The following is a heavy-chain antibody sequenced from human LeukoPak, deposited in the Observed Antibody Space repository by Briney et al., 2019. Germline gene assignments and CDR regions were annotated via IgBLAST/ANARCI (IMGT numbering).Heavy chain of an antibody. CDR2: VSYDGSYQ. D-gene: IGHD3-3*01. CDR3: ARDPGALRYLEWGDYMDV. Sequence: PGRSLRLSCAASGFTFTSYVIHWVRQAPGKGLEWVAVVSYDGSYQDYADSVKGRFSISRDNSKNTLHLQMNSLRPEDTAVYYCARDPGALRYLEWGDYMDVWGKGTTVTVSS. CDR1: GFTFTSYV. V-gene: IGHV3-30*16. J-gene: IGHJ6*03.